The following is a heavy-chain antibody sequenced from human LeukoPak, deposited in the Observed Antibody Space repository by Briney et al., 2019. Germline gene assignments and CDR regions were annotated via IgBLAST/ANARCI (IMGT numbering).Heavy chain of an antibody. D-gene: IGHD6-13*01. Sequence: PGASMKVSCKASGYSFTSYDISWVRQAPGQGLEWMRWISAYNGNTNYAQKLQGRVTMTTDTSTSTAYMELRSLRSDDTAVYYCARSGQAAAGSDFDYWGQGTLVTVSS. CDR2: ISAYNGNT. CDR1: GYSFTSYD. V-gene: IGHV1-18*04. J-gene: IGHJ4*02. CDR3: ARSGQAAAGSDFDY.